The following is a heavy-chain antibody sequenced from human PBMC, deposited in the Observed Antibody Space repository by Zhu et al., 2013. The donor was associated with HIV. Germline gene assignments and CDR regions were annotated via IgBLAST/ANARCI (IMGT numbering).Heavy chain of an antibody. CDR1: DYTFLSFG. CDR3: ASSRFGSGWNPGFDY. Sequence: QVQLVQSGAEVKKPGASVKVSCKASDYTFLSFGITWVRQAPGQGLEWMGWISATIRNTNFAQKLQGRVTMTTDTSTNTAYMELRSLTSDDTAVYYCASSRFGSGWNPGFDYWGQGTLVTVSS. CDR2: ISATIRNT. J-gene: IGHJ4*02. D-gene: IGHD6-19*01. V-gene: IGHV1-18*01.